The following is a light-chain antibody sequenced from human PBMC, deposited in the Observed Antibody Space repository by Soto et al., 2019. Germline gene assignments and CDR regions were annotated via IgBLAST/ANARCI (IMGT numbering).Light chain of an antibody. CDR2: RAS. CDR3: QQYNSYS. J-gene: IGKJ1*01. Sequence: DIQMTQSPSTLSASVGDTVTITCRASQSISSWLAWYQQKPGKAPKVLIYRASKLESGVPSRFSGSGSGTEFTLTISSLQPDDFATYYCQQYNSYSFGQGTKVDIK. CDR1: QSISSW. V-gene: IGKV1-5*03.